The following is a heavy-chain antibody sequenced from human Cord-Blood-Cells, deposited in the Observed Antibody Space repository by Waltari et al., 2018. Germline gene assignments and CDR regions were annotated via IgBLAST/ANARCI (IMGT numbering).Heavy chain of an antibody. CDR3: AGSLGSGYYVPDAFDI. D-gene: IGHD3-3*01. CDR1: GGSFSGYS. CDR2: INNSGST. V-gene: IGHV4-34*01. Sequence: QVQLQQWGAGLLTPSETLSLTCAVSGGSFSGYSWRWIRQPPGKGLEWTGEINNSGSTLYSPSLKSRVTISLDTSKNQFSLKLSCVTAADAAVYYCAGSLGSGYYVPDAFDIWGQGTMVTVSS. J-gene: IGHJ3*02.